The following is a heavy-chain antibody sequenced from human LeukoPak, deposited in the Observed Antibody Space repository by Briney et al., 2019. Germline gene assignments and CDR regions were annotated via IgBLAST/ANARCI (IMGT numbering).Heavy chain of an antibody. CDR2: INPNSGGT. J-gene: IGHJ4*02. Sequence: ASVKVSCKASGYTFTGYYMHWVRQAPGQGLEWMGWINPNSGGTNYAQKFQGRVTMTRDTSISTAYMELSRLRSDDTAVYYCARDPAYCSRTSCYRGGFDYWGQGTLVTVSS. CDR3: ARDPAYCSRTSCYRGGFDY. CDR1: GYTFTGYY. V-gene: IGHV1-2*02. D-gene: IGHD2-2*02.